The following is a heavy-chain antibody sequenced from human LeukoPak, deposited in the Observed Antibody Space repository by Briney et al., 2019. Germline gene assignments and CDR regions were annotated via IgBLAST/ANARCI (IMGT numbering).Heavy chain of an antibody. V-gene: IGHV4-39*07. CDR3: ASSYGSGLYY. Sequence: SETLSLTCTVSRGSISSSSYYWGWIRQPPGKGLEWIGSIYYGGSTYYNPFLKSRVTISVDTSKNQFSLKLSSVTAADTAVYYCASSYGSGLYYWGQGTLVTVSS. J-gene: IGHJ4*02. CDR1: RGSISSSSYY. CDR2: IYYGGST. D-gene: IGHD5-18*01.